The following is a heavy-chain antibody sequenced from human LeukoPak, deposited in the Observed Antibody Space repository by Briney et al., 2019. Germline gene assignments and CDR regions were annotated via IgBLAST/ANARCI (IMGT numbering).Heavy chain of an antibody. Sequence: ASGKVSCKASGYTFTSYGIIWVRQAPGQGLKWMGWISAYNGNTNYAQKLQGRVTMTTDTSTSTAYMELRSLRSDDTAVYYCARILKVFGEVDYWGQGTLVTVSS. CDR1: GYTFTSYG. J-gene: IGHJ4*02. D-gene: IGHD3-10*01. CDR3: ARILKVFGEVDY. V-gene: IGHV1-18*01. CDR2: ISAYNGNT.